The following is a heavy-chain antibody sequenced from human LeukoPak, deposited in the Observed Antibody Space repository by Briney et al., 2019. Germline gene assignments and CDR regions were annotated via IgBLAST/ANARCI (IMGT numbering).Heavy chain of an antibody. D-gene: IGHD3-3*01. CDR3: ARDPRRHYDFWSGYFI. Sequence: GGSLRLSCAASGFTFSSYSMNWVRQAPGKGLEWVSSISSSSSYIYYADSVKGRFTISRDNAKNSLYLQMNSLRAEDTAVYYCARDPRRHYDFWSGYFIWGQGTLVTVSS. J-gene: IGHJ4*02. CDR2: ISSSSSYI. CDR1: GFTFSSYS. V-gene: IGHV3-21*01.